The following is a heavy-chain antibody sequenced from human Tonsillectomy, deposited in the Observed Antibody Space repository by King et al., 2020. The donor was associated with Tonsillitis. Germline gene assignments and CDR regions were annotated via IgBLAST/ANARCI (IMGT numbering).Heavy chain of an antibody. CDR2: LIPIFGTP. CDR1: GGTFGTYT. Sequence: QLVQSGAEVKKPGSSVKVSCKASGGTFGTYTINWVRQAPGQGLEWMGDLIPIFGTPIYAQRFQGRVTITADESTTTAYMALNSLRSDDTAVYYCAGGNSGWYYYWGQGTLVTVSS. CDR3: AGGNSGWYYY. V-gene: IGHV1-69*12. D-gene: IGHD6-19*01. J-gene: IGHJ4*02.